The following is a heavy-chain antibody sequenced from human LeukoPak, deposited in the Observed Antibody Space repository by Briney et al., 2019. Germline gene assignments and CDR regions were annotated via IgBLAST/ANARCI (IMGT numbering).Heavy chain of an antibody. J-gene: IGHJ4*02. CDR1: GGSISSYY. Sequence: SKTLSLTCTVSGGSISSYYWSWIRQPPGKGLEWIGYIYYSGSTNYNPSLKSRVTISVDTSKNQFSLKLSSVTAADTAVYYCARDSSGYYDYFDYWGQGTLVTVSS. D-gene: IGHD3-22*01. CDR2: IYYSGST. CDR3: ARDSSGYYDYFDY. V-gene: IGHV4-59*01.